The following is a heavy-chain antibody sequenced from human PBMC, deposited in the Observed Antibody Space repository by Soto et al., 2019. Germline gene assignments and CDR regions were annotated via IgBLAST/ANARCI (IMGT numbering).Heavy chain of an antibody. D-gene: IGHD3-10*01. V-gene: IGHV3-66*01. Sequence: GGSKRVSSTAAEGKGSSNDMSWVRQAPGKGLEWVSVIYSGGSTYYADSVKGRFTISRDNSKNTLYLQMNSLRAEDTAVYYCARDMVRGMDVWGQGTTVTVSS. CDR3: ARDMVRGMDV. CDR1: EGKGSSND. J-gene: IGHJ6*02. CDR2: IYSGGST.